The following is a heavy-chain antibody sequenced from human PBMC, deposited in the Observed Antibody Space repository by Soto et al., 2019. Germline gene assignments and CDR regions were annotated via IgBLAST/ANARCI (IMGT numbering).Heavy chain of an antibody. Sequence: VGSLRLSCAASGFDFSVYWMSWIRQAPGKGPEWVANIKFDGSEKQYVDSVKGRFTISRDNARNSVFLQMNSLRAGDTAVYYCVKDGGYCSSATCYSPRNHYFDAWGQGTLVTVSS. CDR2: IKFDGSEK. V-gene: IGHV3-7*03. J-gene: IGHJ5*02. D-gene: IGHD2-2*01. CDR3: VKDGGYCSSATCYSPRNHYFDA. CDR1: GFDFSVYW.